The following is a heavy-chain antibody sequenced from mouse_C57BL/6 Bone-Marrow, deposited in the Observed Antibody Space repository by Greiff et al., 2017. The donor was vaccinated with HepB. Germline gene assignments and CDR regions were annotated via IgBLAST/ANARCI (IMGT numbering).Heavy chain of an antibody. J-gene: IGHJ4*01. Sequence: EVQVVESGPGLVKPSQSLSLTCSVTGYSITSGYYWNWIRQFPGNKLEWMGYISYDGSNNYNPSLKNRISITRDTSKNQFFLKLNSVTTEDTATYYCARDHIVATDYAMDYWGQGTSVTVSS. CDR3: ARDHIVATDYAMDY. V-gene: IGHV3-6*01. D-gene: IGHD1-1*01. CDR1: GYSITSGYY. CDR2: ISYDGSN.